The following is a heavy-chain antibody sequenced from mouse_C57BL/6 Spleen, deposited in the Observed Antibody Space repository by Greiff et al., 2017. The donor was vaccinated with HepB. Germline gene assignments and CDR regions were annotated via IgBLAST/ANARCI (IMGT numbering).Heavy chain of an antibody. CDR2: IYPGDGDT. V-gene: IGHV1-82*01. CDR1: GYAFSSSW. J-gene: IGHJ1*03. Sequence: QVQLQQSGPELVKPGASVKISCKASGYAFSSSWMNWVKQRPGKGLEWIGGIYPGDGDTNYNRKFKGKATLTADKSSSTAYMQLSSLTSEDSAVYFCARGGTTGRCYFDDWGKGTTVTVSA. CDR3: ARGGTTGRCYFDD. D-gene: IGHD1-1*01.